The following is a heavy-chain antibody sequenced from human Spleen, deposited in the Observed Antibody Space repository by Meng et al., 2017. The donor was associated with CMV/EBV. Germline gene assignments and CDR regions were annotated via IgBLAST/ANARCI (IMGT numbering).Heavy chain of an antibody. CDR2: IYYSGST. V-gene: IGHV4-39*01. CDR1: GGSMGGSGFY. Sequence: DSGGSMGGSGFYWGVIRQPPGKGLEWIGSIYYSGSTYSNPSLKSRVTISVDTSKNQFSLKLSSVTAADTAVYYCARRTVTMGLGFDPWGQGTLVTVSS. D-gene: IGHD4-11*01. J-gene: IGHJ5*02. CDR3: ARRTVTMGLGFDP.